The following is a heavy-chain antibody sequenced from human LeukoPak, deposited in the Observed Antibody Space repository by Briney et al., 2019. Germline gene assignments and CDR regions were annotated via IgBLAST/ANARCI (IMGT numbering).Heavy chain of an antibody. Sequence: QAGGSLRLSCAASGFTFSSYGMQWFRQAPDKGLEWVAAISNDGSNKYYADSVKGRFTISRDNSKNTLYLQMNSLRAEDTAVYYCAKVDIVATIDAGRLVDYWGQGTLVTVSS. CDR3: AKVDIVATIDAGRLVDY. V-gene: IGHV3-30*18. J-gene: IGHJ4*02. D-gene: IGHD5-12*01. CDR2: ISNDGSNK. CDR1: GFTFSSYG.